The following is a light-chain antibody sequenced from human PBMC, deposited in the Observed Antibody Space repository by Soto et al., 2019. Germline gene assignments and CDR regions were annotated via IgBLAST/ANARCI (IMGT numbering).Light chain of an antibody. CDR1: QSISSY. CDR2: AAS. J-gene: IGKJ1*01. Sequence: DIQITQSPSSLSASVGDRGTITSRASQSISSYLNWYQQKPGKAPKLLIYAASSLQSGVPSRFSGSGSGTDFTLTISSLQPEDFATYYCQQANSFPWTFGQGTKVDIK. V-gene: IGKV1-39*01. CDR3: QQANSFPWT.